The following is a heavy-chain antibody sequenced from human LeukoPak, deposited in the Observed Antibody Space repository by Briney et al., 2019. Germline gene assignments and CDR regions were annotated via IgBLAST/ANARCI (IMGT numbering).Heavy chain of an antibody. CDR1: GFTFSSYS. J-gene: IGHJ4*02. CDR3: ARARRYSSSWYWFDY. V-gene: IGHV3-21*01. Sequence: PGGSLRLSCAASGFTFSSYSMNWVRQAPGKGLEWVSSISSSSSYIYYADSVKGRFTISRDNAKNSLYLQMNGLRAEDTAVYYCARARRYSSSWYWFDYWGQGTLVTVSS. CDR2: ISSSSSYI. D-gene: IGHD6-13*01.